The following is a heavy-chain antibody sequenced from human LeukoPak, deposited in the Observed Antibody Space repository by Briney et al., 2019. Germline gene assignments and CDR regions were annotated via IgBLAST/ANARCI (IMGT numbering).Heavy chain of an antibody. CDR1: GYTFTTYA. V-gene: IGHV1-3*04. CDR2: ISTYNDDR. J-gene: IGHJ3*02. CDR3: ARDRSSFSYAFDI. Sequence: ASVKVSCKASGYTFTTYAIHWVRQAPGQRLEWMGWISTYNDDRKYSPKFQGTVTITTDTSATTAYLELSSLRSEDTAVYYRARDRSSFSYAFDIWGQGTMVTVSS. D-gene: IGHD3-3*02.